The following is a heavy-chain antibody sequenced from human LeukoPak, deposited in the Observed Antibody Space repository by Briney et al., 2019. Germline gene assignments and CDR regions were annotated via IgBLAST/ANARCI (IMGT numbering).Heavy chain of an antibody. CDR2: IHYSGST. V-gene: IGHV4-59*01. Sequence: SETLSLTCTVSGGSISSYYWTWIRQPPGKGLEWIGYIHYSGSTNYNPSLKSRVTISVDTSKNQFFLKLSSVTAADTAVYYCARDLSVTTRDDAFDIWGQGTMVTVSS. CDR3: ARDLSVTTRDDAFDI. CDR1: GGSISSYY. D-gene: IGHD5-18*01. J-gene: IGHJ3*02.